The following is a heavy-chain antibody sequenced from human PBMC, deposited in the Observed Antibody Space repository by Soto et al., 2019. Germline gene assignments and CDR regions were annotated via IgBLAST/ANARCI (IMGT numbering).Heavy chain of an antibody. CDR2: ISTSGSGT. CDR1: GFTFSSHS. D-gene: IGHD3-10*01. Sequence: EVQLLESGGGLVQPGGSLRLSCVVSGFTFSSHSMSWVRQAPGKGLEWVSSISTSGSGTYHADSVKGRFAISRDNSKNTLFLQMNSRRAEDTAEYYCARGSAELGYWGQGTLVTVSS. CDR3: ARGSAELGY. V-gene: IGHV3-23*01. J-gene: IGHJ4*02.